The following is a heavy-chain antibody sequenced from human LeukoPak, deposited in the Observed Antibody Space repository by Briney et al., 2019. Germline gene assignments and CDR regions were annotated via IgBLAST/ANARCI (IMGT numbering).Heavy chain of an antibody. D-gene: IGHD3-16*01. CDR1: GGTFSSYA. Sequence: GASVKVSCKASGGTFSSYAISWVRQAPGQGLEWMGRIIPILGTANYAQKFQGRVTITADKSTSTAYMELSSLRSEDTAVYYCAREGDSAPTFDYWGQGTLVTVSS. V-gene: IGHV1-69*04. CDR3: AREGDSAPTFDY. J-gene: IGHJ4*02. CDR2: IIPILGTA.